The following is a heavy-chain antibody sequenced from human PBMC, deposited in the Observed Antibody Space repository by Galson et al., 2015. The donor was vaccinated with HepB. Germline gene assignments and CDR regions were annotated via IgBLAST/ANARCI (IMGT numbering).Heavy chain of an antibody. Sequence: SVKDSCKPSGYTFTSRYLHWVRQAPGKSLEWMDWITPYNDNLNYAQNFRDRITITREMSLTAVHLELRGLRSDDTAMYYCARSTLDSTGDYVFEVWGQGTMVSVSS. CDR1: GYTFTSRY. CDR2: ITPYNDNL. J-gene: IGHJ3*01. D-gene: IGHD2-21*02. V-gene: IGHV1-45*02. CDR3: ARSTLDSTGDYVFEV.